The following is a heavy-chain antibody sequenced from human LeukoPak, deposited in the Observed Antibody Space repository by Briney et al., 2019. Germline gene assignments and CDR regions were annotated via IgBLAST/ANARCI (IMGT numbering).Heavy chain of an antibody. CDR1: GYTLTELS. CDR2: FDPEDGET. J-gene: IGHJ4*02. V-gene: IGHV1-24*01. Sequence: ASVKVSCKVSGYTLTELSMHWVRQAPGKGLEWMGGFDPEDGETIYAQRFQGRVTMTEDTSTDTAYMELSSLRSEDTAVYYCAIQPYGGSYWGDFDYWGQGTLVTVSS. D-gene: IGHD1-26*01. CDR3: AIQPYGGSYWGDFDY.